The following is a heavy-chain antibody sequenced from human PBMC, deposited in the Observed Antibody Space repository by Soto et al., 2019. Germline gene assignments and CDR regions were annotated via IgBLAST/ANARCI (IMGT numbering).Heavy chain of an antibody. CDR2: ISGSGAST. D-gene: IGHD2-2*01. CDR1: GFTFSSYA. CDR3: AKTRGLSRQLYDS. V-gene: IGHV3-23*01. J-gene: IGHJ4*02. Sequence: GGSLRLSCAASGFTFSSYAMTWVRQAPGKGLEWVSGISGSGASTYYADSVRGRFTISRDNSKNTLYLQINSLRAEDTAVFYCAKTRGLSRQLYDSWGQGTLVTVSS.